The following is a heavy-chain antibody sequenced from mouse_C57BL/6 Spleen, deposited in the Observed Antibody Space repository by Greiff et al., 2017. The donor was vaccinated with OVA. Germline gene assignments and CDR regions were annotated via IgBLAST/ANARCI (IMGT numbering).Heavy chain of an antibody. J-gene: IGHJ4*01. CDR2: IWSDGST. D-gene: IGHD3-2*02. CDR3: AREETAQATYAMDY. CDR1: GFSLTSYG. V-gene: IGHV2-6*03. Sequence: VKLVESGPGLVAPSQSLSITCTVSGFSLTSYGVHWVRQPPGKGLEWLVVIWSDGSTTYNSALKSRLSISKDNSKSQVFLKMNSLQTDDTAMYYCAREETAQATYAMDYWGQGTSVTVSS.